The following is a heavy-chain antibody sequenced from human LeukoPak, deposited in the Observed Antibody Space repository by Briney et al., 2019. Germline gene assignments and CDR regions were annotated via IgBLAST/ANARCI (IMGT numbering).Heavy chain of an antibody. Sequence: PTASVKVSCKASGYTFTGYYMHRVRQAPGQGLEWMGWINPNSGGTNYAQKFQGRVTMTRDTSISTAYMELSRLRSDDTAVYYCARDSGERGSGSYLIAYWGQGTLVTVSS. J-gene: IGHJ4*02. CDR1: GYTFTGYY. CDR3: ARDSGERGSGSYLIAY. CDR2: INPNSGGT. V-gene: IGHV1-2*02. D-gene: IGHD3-10*01.